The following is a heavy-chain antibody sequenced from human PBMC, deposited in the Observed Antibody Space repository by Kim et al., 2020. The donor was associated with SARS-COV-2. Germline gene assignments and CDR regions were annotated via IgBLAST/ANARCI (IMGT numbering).Heavy chain of an antibody. CDR3: AKQYYDLEYYFDY. CDR1: GFTFSSYG. V-gene: IGHV3-30*18. CDR2: ISYDGSNK. J-gene: IGHJ4*02. D-gene: IGHD3-3*01. Sequence: GGSLRLSCAASGFTFSSYGMHWVRQAPGKGLEWVAVISYDGSNKYYADSVKGRFTISRDNSKNTLYLQMNSLRAEDTAVYYCAKQYYDLEYYFDYWGQGTLVTVSS.